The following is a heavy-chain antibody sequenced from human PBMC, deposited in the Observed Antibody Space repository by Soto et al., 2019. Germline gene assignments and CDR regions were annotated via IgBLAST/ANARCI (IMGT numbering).Heavy chain of an antibody. J-gene: IGHJ3*02. D-gene: IGHD3-10*01. Sequence: SETLSLTXTVSGGSISSYYWSWIRQPPGKGLEWIGYIYYSGSTNYNPSLKSRVTISVDTSKNQFSLKLSSVTAADTAVYYCAREGGYYGSGTYPIWGQGTMVTVSS. V-gene: IGHV4-59*01. CDR3: AREGGYYGSGTYPI. CDR2: IYYSGST. CDR1: GGSISSYY.